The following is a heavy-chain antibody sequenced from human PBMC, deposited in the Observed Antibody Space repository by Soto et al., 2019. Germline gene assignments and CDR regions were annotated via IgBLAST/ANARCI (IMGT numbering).Heavy chain of an antibody. CDR2: IYWNDDK. CDR3: AHTYSSGWYCDY. D-gene: IGHD6-19*01. CDR1: GFSLSTRGVG. Sequence: QITLKESGPTLVKPTQTLTLTCTFSGFSLSTRGVGVGWIRQPPGKALEWLALIYWNDDKRYSPSLKSRLTITKDTSKNQVVLTMTNMDPVDTATYYCAHTYSSGWYCDYWGQGTLVTVSS. J-gene: IGHJ4*02. V-gene: IGHV2-5*01.